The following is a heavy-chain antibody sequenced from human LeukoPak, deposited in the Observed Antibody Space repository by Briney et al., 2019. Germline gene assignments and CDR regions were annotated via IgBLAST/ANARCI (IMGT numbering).Heavy chain of an antibody. V-gene: IGHV3-23*01. D-gene: IGHD3-10*01. CDR1: GFTVNSYF. J-gene: IGHJ6*03. CDR3: ATPTPHGSDPSLYYYYMDA. CDR2: INPSGGST. Sequence: GGSLRLSCAASGFTVNSYFMNWVRQAPGKGLEWVSAINPSGGSTYYGDSVKGRFIISRDNSKNTLYLQMNSLRVKDTAVYYCATPTPHGSDPSLYYYYMDAWGKGTTVTVSS.